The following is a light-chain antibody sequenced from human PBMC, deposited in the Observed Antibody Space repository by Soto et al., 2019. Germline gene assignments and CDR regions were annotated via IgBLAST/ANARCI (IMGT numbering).Light chain of an antibody. Sequence: QSALTQPASVSGSPRQSITISCTGASSDVGGYTYVSWYQQHPGKAPKLMIYEVNNRPSGVSNRFSGSKSGTSASLAISGLQSEDEADYYCASWDDSLNAPVFGGGTKLTVL. CDR2: EVN. CDR3: ASWDDSLNAPV. V-gene: IGLV2-14*01. CDR1: SSDVGGYTY. J-gene: IGLJ2*01.